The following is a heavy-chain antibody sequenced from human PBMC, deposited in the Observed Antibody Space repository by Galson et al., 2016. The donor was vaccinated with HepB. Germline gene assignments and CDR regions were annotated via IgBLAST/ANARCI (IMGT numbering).Heavy chain of an antibody. CDR2: ISYDGSKQ. V-gene: IGHV3-30*12. Sequence: SLRLSCAASGFTFGTYGMHWVRQAPGKGLEWVAVISYDGSKQYYVDSVKGRFTISRDNSRNTLYLEMNSLRAEDTAIYYCAREGEEIVVAVSATVYYYAMDVWGQGTTVTVSS. CDR3: AREGEEIVVAVSATVYYYAMDV. CDR1: GFTFGTYG. D-gene: IGHD2-15*01. J-gene: IGHJ6*02.